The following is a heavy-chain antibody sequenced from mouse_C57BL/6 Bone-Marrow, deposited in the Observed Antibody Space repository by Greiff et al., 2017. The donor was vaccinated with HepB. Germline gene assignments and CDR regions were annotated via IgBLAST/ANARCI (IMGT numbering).Heavy chain of an antibody. CDR1: GYTFTSYW. CDR2: IDPSDSYT. CDR3: ARRGDYYGAFEY. Sequence: QVQLQQPGAELVMPGASVKLSCKASGYTFTSYWMHWVKQRPGQGLEWIGEIDPSDSYTNYNQKFKGKSTLTVDKSSSTAYMQLSSLTSEDSAVYYCARRGDYYGAFEYWGQGTTLTVSS. J-gene: IGHJ2*01. D-gene: IGHD1-1*01. V-gene: IGHV1-69*01.